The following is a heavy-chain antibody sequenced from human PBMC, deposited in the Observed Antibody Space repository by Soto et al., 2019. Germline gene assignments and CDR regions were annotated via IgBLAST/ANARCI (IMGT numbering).Heavy chain of an antibody. D-gene: IGHD7-27*01. CDR1: GDSISSYY. Sequence: PSETLSLTCTVSGDSISSYYWTWIRQPPRKGLEWIAFIYYGGSTNYNPSLKSRVTISVDTSKNQFSLNLNSVTAADTAVYYCARPGRDWGSLEYWGQGTRVTVSS. CDR3: ARPGRDWGSLEY. J-gene: IGHJ4*02. V-gene: IGHV4-59*08. CDR2: IYYGGST.